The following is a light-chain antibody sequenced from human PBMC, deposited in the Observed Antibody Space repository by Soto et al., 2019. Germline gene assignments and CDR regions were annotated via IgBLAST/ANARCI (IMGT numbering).Light chain of an antibody. CDR2: EAS. Sequence: DIQMTQSPPTLSASVGDRVTITCRASHRISKWLAWYQQKSGKAPKLLIYEASSLKSGVPSRFSGSGSGTEFTLTINSLQPDDVATYYCQQYDTVLTFGGGTRVEIK. V-gene: IGKV1-5*03. CDR3: QQYDTVLT. J-gene: IGKJ4*01. CDR1: HRISKW.